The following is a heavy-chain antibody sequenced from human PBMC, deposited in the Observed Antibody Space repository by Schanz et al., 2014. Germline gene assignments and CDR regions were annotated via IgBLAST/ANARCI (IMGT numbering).Heavy chain of an antibody. J-gene: IGHJ6*02. CDR2: ISVYHGHT. Sequence: QVQLVQSGAEVKKPGASATVSCKASGYTFNNHGISWVRQAPGQGLEWMGWISVYHGHTNYAEKVHGRVTMTTDTSTSTAYIELRSLISDDTAVYYCVRDAGWALGDDHGMDVWGQGTSVAVSS. V-gene: IGHV1-18*01. CDR3: VRDAGWALGDDHGMDV. CDR1: GYTFNNHG. D-gene: IGHD3-10*01.